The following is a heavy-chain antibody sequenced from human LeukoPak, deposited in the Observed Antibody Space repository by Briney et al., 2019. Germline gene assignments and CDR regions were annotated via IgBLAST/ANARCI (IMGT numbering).Heavy chain of an antibody. CDR2: INPNSGGT. V-gene: IGHV1-2*02. J-gene: IGHJ3*02. D-gene: IGHD3-3*01. CDR1: GYTFTGYY. Sequence: ASVKVSCKASGYTFTGYYMHWVRQAPGQGLEWMGWINPNSGGTNYAQKFQGRVTMTRDTSISTAYMELSRLRSDDTAVYYCARVSGVVSDAFDIWGQGTMVTVSS. CDR3: ARVSGVVSDAFDI.